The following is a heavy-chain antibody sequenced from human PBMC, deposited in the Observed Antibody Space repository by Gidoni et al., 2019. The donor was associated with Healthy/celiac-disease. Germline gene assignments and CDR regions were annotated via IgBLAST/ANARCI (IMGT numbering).Heavy chain of an antibody. CDR2: IYYSGST. CDR3: ARVPHYDFWSGLGHY. J-gene: IGHJ4*02. CDR1: GGSIRSSSYY. V-gene: IGHV4-39*01. Sequence: QLQLQASCPGLVKPSETLSLTSTVSGGSIRSSSYYWGWIRQPPGKGLEWIGSIYYSGSTYYNQSLKSRVTIAVDTSKNQFSLKLSSVTAADTAVYYCARVPHYDFWSGLGHYWGQGTLVTVSS. D-gene: IGHD3-3*01.